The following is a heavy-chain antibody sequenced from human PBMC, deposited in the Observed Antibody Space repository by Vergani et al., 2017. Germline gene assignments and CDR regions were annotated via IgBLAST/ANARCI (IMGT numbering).Heavy chain of an antibody. Sequence: QVQLVESGGGMVQPGRSLRLSCAASGFAFGGYGIHWVRQAPGKGLEWVSFIRYDGSSEYYGDSVKGRFTISRDKSQNTVNLQMNSLRTEDTAVYFCANSVIAGNVGVAYFGMDVWGRGTTVTVSS. J-gene: IGHJ6*02. V-gene: IGHV3-30*02. CDR1: GFAFGGYG. CDR2: IRYDGSSE. CDR3: ANSVIAGNVGVAYFGMDV. D-gene: IGHD2/OR15-2a*01.